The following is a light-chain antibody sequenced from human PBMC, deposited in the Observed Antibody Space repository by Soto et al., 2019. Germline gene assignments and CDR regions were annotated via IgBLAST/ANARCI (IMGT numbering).Light chain of an antibody. CDR3: QQRSNWPPWT. CDR1: QSVSSY. J-gene: IGKJ1*01. V-gene: IGKV3-11*01. CDR2: DAS. Sequence: VVLTQSPATLSLSPGERATLSCRASQSVSSYLAWYQQKLGQAPRLLIYDASNRATGIPARFSGSGSGTDFTLTISSLEPEDFAVYYCQQRSNWPPWTFGQGTKVDIK.